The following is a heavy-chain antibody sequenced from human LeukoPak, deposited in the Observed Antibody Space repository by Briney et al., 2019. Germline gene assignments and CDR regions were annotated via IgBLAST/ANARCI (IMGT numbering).Heavy chain of an antibody. CDR2: IDPSDSYT. V-gene: IGHV5-10-1*01. CDR3: ARLYYYDSSGYVLGF. J-gene: IGHJ4*02. CDR1: GYSFTSYW. D-gene: IGHD3-22*01. Sequence: ESLKISCKGSGYSFTSYWISWVRQMPGKGLEWMGRIDPSDSYTNYSPSFQGHVTISADKSISTAYLQWSSLKASDTAMYYCARLYYYDSSGYVLGFWGQGTLVTVSS.